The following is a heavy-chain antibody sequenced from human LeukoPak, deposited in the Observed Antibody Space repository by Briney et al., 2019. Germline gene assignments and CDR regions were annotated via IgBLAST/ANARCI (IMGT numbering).Heavy chain of an antibody. J-gene: IGHJ4*02. Sequence: GGSLRLSCAASGFTVSSTYVSWVRQAPGKGLEWVSVIYKGGNTYYIDSVKGRFTISRDTSKNTLYLQMNSLRAEDTAVYYCASRHCSGGGCYFAGADPFDYWGQGTLVTVSS. V-gene: IGHV3-53*01. CDR3: ASRHCSGGGCYFAGADPFDY. CDR1: GFTVSSTY. D-gene: IGHD2-15*01. CDR2: IYKGGNT.